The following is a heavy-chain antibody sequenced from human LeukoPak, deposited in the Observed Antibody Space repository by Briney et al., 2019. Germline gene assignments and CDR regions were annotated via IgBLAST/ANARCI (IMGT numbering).Heavy chain of an antibody. J-gene: IGHJ1*01. CDR1: GFTFGHYA. CDR3: ARGPYIAVAGTPEYFQH. V-gene: IGHV3-30*04. Sequence: GGSLRLSCAASGFTFGHYAVHWVRQAPGKGLEWVAVISYDGSNKYYADSVKGRFTISRDNSKNTLYLQMNSLRAEDTAVYYCARGPYIAVAGTPEYFQHWGQGTLVTVSS. CDR2: ISYDGSNK. D-gene: IGHD6-19*01.